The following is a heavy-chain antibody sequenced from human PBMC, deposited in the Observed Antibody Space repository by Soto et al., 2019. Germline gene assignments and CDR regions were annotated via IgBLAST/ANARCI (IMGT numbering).Heavy chain of an antibody. Sequence: KPSETLSLTCTVSGASISSTDYYWIWVRHAPGKGLEWIGYVYYTGSTYYNPSLMSRLTISVDTSKNQFSLKLTSVTAAETAVYYCVRTAREGAVAPHWFDRWGQGTQVTVPS. CDR2: VYYTGST. D-gene: IGHD2-21*02. CDR1: GASISSTDYY. J-gene: IGHJ5*02. CDR3: VRTAREGAVAPHWFDR. V-gene: IGHV4-30-4*01.